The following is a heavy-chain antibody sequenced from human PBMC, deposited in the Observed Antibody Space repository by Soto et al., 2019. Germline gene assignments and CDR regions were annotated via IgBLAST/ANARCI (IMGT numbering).Heavy chain of an antibody. Sequence: QVQLVQSGTEVKKPGSSVKVSCKASGGTFNKYAIDWVRQAPGQGLEWMGGITPLFGTPNYAQRFQGRVTISADEVTSTAYMELRSLRSDDTGVYYCARQFDYDTRGYYYAYWGQGTLVTVSS. CDR1: GGTFNKYA. V-gene: IGHV1-69*01. CDR3: ARQFDYDTRGYYYAY. J-gene: IGHJ4*02. CDR2: ITPLFGTP. D-gene: IGHD3-22*01.